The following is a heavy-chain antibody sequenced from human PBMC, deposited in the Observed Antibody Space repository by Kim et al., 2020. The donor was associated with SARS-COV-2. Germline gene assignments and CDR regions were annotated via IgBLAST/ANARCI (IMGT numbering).Heavy chain of an antibody. D-gene: IGHD3-9*01. J-gene: IGHJ1*01. CDR3: AHLGFDWLLSL. V-gene: IGHV3-74*01. CDR2: ISNDGGFT. Sequence: GGSLRLSCEGSGFIFSHYWMHWVRQAPGKGLEWVARISNDGGFTGYADSVKGRFTIYRDNAKDTLYLQMNSLRVEDTAVYYCAHLGFDWLLSLWGQGTLVTVSS. CDR1: GFIFSHYW.